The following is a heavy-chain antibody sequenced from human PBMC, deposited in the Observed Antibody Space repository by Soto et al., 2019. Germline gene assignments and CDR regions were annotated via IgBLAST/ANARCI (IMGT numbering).Heavy chain of an antibody. CDR1: GFTFSSYA. Sequence: GGSLRLSCAASGFTFSSYAMSWVRQAPGKGLEWVSAISGSGGSTYYADSVKGRFTISRDNSKNTLYLQMNSLRAEDTAVYYCANCGSYCSSWYGFSGMDVWGQGTTVTVSS. CDR3: ANCGSYCSSWYGFSGMDV. D-gene: IGHD6-13*01. V-gene: IGHV3-23*01. J-gene: IGHJ6*02. CDR2: ISGSGGST.